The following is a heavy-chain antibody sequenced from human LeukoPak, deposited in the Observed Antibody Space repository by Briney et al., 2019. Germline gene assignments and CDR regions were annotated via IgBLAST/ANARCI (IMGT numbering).Heavy chain of an antibody. V-gene: IGHV3-74*01. CDR2: IDTDGRTT. D-gene: IGHD3-10*01. CDR1: GFTFSSYE. Sequence: GGSLRLSCAASGFTFSSYEMNWVRQAPGKGLVWVSRIDTDGRTTNYADSVKGRFTIYRDNVQNTLYLQMNSLTAEDTAVYYCARDVAGARSYWGQGALVSVSS. CDR3: ARDVAGARSY. J-gene: IGHJ4*02.